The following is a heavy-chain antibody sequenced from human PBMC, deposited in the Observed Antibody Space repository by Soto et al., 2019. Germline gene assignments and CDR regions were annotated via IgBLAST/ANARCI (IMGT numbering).Heavy chain of an antibody. CDR1: GYSFTSYW. Sequence: PGESLKISCKGSGYSFTSYWIGWVRQMPGKGLEWMGIIYPGDSDTRYSPSFQGQVTISADKSISTAYLQWSSLKASDTAMYYCARRGRGYSYDNWFDPWGQGTLVTVSS. D-gene: IGHD5-18*01. V-gene: IGHV5-51*01. J-gene: IGHJ5*02. CDR2: IYPGDSDT. CDR3: ARRGRGYSYDNWFDP.